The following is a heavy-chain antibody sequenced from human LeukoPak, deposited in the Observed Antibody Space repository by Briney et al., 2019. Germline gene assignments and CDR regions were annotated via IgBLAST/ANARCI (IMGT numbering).Heavy chain of an antibody. CDR3: ARDYSGYSYGYTAHYYYYMDV. J-gene: IGHJ6*03. CDR1: GFTFSSYS. D-gene: IGHD5-18*01. CDR2: ISSSSSYI. Sequence: PGGSLRLSCAASGFTFSSYSMNWVRQAPGKGLEWVSSISSSSSYIYYADSVKGRFTISRDNAKNSLYLQMNSLRAEDTAVYYCARDYSGYSYGYTAHYYYYMDVWGKGTTVTVSS. V-gene: IGHV3-21*01.